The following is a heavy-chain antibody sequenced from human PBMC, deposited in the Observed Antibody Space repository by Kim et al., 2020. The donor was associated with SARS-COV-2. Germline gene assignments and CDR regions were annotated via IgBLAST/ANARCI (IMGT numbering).Heavy chain of an antibody. D-gene: IGHD1-26*01. CDR2: IYHSGST. CDR3: ARSGIVGTQPSFDY. Sequence: SETLSLTCAVSGGSISSSNWWSWVRQPPGKVLEWMGKIYHSGSTNYNPSLKSRVTISVDKSNNQFSLKLSSVTAADTAVYFCARSGIVGTQPSFDYWGQGTLVTVSS. V-gene: IGHV4-4*02. J-gene: IGHJ4*02. CDR1: GGSISSSNW.